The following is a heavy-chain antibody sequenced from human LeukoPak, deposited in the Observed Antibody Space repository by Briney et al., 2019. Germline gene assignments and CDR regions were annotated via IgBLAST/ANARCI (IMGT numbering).Heavy chain of an antibody. D-gene: IGHD5-12*01. V-gene: IGHV5-51*01. CDR1: GYSFTSYW. Sequence: GESLKISCKGSGYSFTSYWIGWVRQLPGKGLEWMGIIYPGGSDTRYSPSFQGQVTISADKSISTAYLQWSSLKASDTAMYYCARRHSGYDYYFDYWGQGTLVTVSS. CDR3: ARRHSGYDYYFDY. J-gene: IGHJ4*02. CDR2: IYPGGSDT.